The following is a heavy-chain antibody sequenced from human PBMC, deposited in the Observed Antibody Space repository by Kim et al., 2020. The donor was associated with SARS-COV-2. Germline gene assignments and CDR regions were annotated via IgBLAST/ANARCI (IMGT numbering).Heavy chain of an antibody. V-gene: IGHV4-59*01. CDR3: ARYDFDGASRRFDP. D-gene: IGHD2-8*01. CDR1: GGSINSYY. CDR2: IYYSGST. Sequence: SETLSLTCSVSGGSINSYYWSWIRQPPGKGLEWIGYIYYSGSTNYNPSLKSRVTMSVDKSKNQFSLKLSSVTAADTAVYYCARYDFDGASRRFDPWGQGTLVTVSS. J-gene: IGHJ5*02.